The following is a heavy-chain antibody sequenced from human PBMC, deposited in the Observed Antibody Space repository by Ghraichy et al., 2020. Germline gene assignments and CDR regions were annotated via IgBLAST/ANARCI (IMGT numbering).Heavy chain of an antibody. J-gene: IGHJ3*02. D-gene: IGHD3-10*01. V-gene: IGHV3-21*01. CDR1: GFTFSSYS. Sequence: LSLTCAASGFTFSSYSMNWVRQAPGKGLEWVSSISSSSSYIYYADSVKGRFTISRDNAKNSLYLQMNSLRAEDTAVYYCARYYPLSDAFDIWGQGTMVTVSS. CDR3: ARYYPLSDAFDI. CDR2: ISSSSSYI.